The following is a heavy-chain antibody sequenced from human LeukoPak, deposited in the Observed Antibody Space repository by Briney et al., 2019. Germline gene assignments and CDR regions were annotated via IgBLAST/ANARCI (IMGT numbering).Heavy chain of an antibody. V-gene: IGHV3-66*01. D-gene: IGHD6-13*01. Sequence: GGSLRLSCAASGFTVSSNYMSWVRQAPGKGLEWVSVIYSGGSTYYADSVKGRFTISRDNSKNTLYLQMNSLRAEDTAVYYCAREAAEQQLSNGGQGTLVTVSS. CDR3: AREAAEQQLSN. CDR1: GFTVSSNY. J-gene: IGHJ4*02. CDR2: IYSGGST.